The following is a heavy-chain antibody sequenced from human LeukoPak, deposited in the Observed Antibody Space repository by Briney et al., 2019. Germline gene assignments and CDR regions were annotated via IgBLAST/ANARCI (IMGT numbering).Heavy chain of an antibody. CDR3: ARERGSGSGWFGY. V-gene: IGHV3-21*01. J-gene: IGHJ5*01. CDR2: MGSSGTKG. D-gene: IGHD6-19*01. CDR1: GFTFSSYS. Sequence: PGGSLRLSCAGSGFTFSSYSMNWVRQAPGKGLEWVSSMGSSGTKGYYADSVKGRFIISRDNAKNSLYLQMDSLRDEDTAVYYCARERGSGSGWFGYWGQGTLVTVSS.